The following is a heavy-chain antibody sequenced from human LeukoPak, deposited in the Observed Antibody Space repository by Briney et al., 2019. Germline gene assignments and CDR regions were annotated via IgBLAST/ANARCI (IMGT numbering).Heavy chain of an antibody. J-gene: IGHJ6*03. CDR1: GFTFSAYA. D-gene: IGHD6-6*01. V-gene: IGHV3-23*01. CDR3: AKGSSPVRYFYMDV. Sequence: PGGSLRLYCAASGFTFSAYAMSWVRQAPGKGLEWVSGISNSGGSTYYADSVKGRFTISRDNSKNTLFLQMNSLRVEDTALYYCAKGSSPVRYFYMDVCGKGTAVTVSS. CDR2: ISNSGGST.